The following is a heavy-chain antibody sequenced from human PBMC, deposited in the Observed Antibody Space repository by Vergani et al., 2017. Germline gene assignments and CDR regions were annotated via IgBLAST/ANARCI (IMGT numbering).Heavy chain of an antibody. D-gene: IGHD3-22*01. Sequence: EVQLVESGGGLVQPGGSLRLSCAASGFTFSSYWMSWVRQAPGKGLEWVANIKQDGSEKYYVDSVKGRFTIARDNAKNSLDLQMNSLRAEDTAVYYCAGVWDYYDSSGADGFDYWGQGTLVTVSS. J-gene: IGHJ4*02. CDR2: IKQDGSEK. V-gene: IGHV3-7*01. CDR1: GFTFSSYW. CDR3: AGVWDYYDSSGADGFDY.